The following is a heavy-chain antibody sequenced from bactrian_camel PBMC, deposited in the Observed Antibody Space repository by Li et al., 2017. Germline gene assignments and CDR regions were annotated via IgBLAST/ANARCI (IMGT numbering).Heavy chain of an antibody. CDR3: TKDRSYGTRNWAQST. CDR2: IAYDGWVT. CDR1: GFQFSDYP. D-gene: IGHD3*01. J-gene: IGHJ4*01. Sequence: QLVESGGGLVPPGGSLRLSCAASGFQFSDYPMSWVRQAPGKGLEWVAQIAYDGWVTRYHDSAKGRFTISRDNARNTLYLRMNSLKPEDTAMYYCTKDRSYGTRNWAQSTRGQGTQVTVS. V-gene: IGHV3S42*01.